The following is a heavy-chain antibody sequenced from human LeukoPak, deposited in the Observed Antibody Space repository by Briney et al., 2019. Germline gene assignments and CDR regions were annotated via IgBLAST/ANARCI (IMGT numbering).Heavy chain of an antibody. CDR1: GYTFTDYY. CDR2: VDPADGET. J-gene: IGHJ4*02. V-gene: IGHV1-69-2*01. CDR3: ATWVSAWLRFDY. Sequence: ASVKVSCKVSGYTFTDYYMHWVQQAPGKGLEWMGLVDPADGETIYAEKFQGRVTITADTSTDTAYMELSSLRSEDTAVYYCATWVSAWLRFDYWGQGTLVTVSS. D-gene: IGHD5-12*01.